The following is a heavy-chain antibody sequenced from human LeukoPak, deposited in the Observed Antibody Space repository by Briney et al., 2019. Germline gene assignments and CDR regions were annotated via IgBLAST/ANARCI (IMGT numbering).Heavy chain of an antibody. Sequence: HPGGSLRLSCAASGFIFSNYWMSWVRQGPGKGLEWVANIKQDGSERYYVESVKGRFTISRDNAKNSLYLQMNSLRAEDTAVYYCARDGGDQGGATLYDYWGQGTLVTVSS. CDR3: ARDGGDQGGATLYDY. CDR2: IKQDGSER. V-gene: IGHV3-7*03. J-gene: IGHJ4*02. D-gene: IGHD1-26*01. CDR1: GFIFSNYW.